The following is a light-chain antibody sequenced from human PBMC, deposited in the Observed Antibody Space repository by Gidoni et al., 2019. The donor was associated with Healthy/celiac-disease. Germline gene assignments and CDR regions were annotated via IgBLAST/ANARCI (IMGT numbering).Light chain of an antibody. CDR1: SSYVGGYNY. J-gene: IGLJ2*01. CDR2: EVS. CDR3: SSYTSSSTV. Sequence: QSALTQPASVSGSPGQSITISCTGTSSYVGGYNYVSWYQQHPGKAPKLMIYEVSNRPSGVSNRFSGSKSGNTASLTISGLQAEDEADYYCSSYTSSSTVFGGGTKLTVL. V-gene: IGLV2-14*01.